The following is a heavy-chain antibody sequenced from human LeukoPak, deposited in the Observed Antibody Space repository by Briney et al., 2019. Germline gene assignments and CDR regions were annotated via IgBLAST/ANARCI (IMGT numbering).Heavy chain of an antibody. J-gene: IGHJ4*02. Sequence: SVKVSCKASGGSFISYAITLVRQAPRQGLEWMGGINPVFHTPIYAQRLQDRVTFSTDESTSTAYMELGSLGSEDTAVYYWARGRTTGELDFWGQGALVTVSS. CDR1: GGSFISYA. V-gene: IGHV1-69*05. D-gene: IGHD4-11*01. CDR2: INPVFHTP. CDR3: ARGRTTGELDF.